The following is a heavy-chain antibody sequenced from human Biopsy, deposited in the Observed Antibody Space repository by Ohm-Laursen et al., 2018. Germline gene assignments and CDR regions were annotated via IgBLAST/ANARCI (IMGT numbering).Heavy chain of an antibody. CDR2: FAPENGRI. J-gene: IGHJ4*02. D-gene: IGHD1-1*01. V-gene: IGHV1-24*01. CDR1: GYSLTELS. CDR3: AADINVWNVNY. Sequence: GASVKVSCNVSGYSLTELSVHWVRQAPGQGLEWMGGFAPENGRIVYSQKFQGRVTMTEDTSTSTAYMEVWRLRSDDTAVYYCAADINVWNVNYWGQGTQVIVSS.